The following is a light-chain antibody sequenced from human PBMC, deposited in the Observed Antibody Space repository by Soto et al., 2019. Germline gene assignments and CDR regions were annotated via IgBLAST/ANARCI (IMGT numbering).Light chain of an antibody. J-gene: IGLJ1*01. V-gene: IGLV2-11*01. CDR3: SSYAGNYTYV. Sequence: QSVLTQPRSVSGSPGQSVTVSCTGTSSDVGGHNYVSWFQQYPGRAPKLMIYDVSERPSGVPDRFSGSKSGNTASLTISGLQADDEADYYCSSYAGNYTYVFGGGTKVTVL. CDR2: DVS. CDR1: SSDVGGHNY.